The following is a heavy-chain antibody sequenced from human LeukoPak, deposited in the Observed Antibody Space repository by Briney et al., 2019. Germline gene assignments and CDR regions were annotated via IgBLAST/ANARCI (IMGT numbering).Heavy chain of an antibody. V-gene: IGHV4-59*01. CDR2: IYYSGST. Sequence: SETLSLTCIVSGGSISSYYWSWIRQPPGKGLEWIGYIYYSGSTNYNPSLKSRVTISVDTSKNQFSLKLSSATAADTAVYYCARAGEGYYGSGSYYTEFDYWGQGTLVTVSS. CDR3: ARAGEGYYGSGSYYTEFDY. CDR1: GGSISSYY. D-gene: IGHD3-10*01. J-gene: IGHJ4*02.